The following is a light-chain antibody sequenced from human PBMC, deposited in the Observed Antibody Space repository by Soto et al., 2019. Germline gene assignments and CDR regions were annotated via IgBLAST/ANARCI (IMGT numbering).Light chain of an antibody. Sequence: EIVLTQSPGTLSLSPGERATLSCRASQSVSNNYLAWYQQKPGQAPRLLIYVASIRATGIPDRFSGSGSGADFTLTISRLEPEDFAVYYCQQYATSPITFGQGTRLEIK. V-gene: IGKV3-20*01. CDR3: QQYATSPIT. CDR2: VAS. CDR1: QSVSNNY. J-gene: IGKJ5*01.